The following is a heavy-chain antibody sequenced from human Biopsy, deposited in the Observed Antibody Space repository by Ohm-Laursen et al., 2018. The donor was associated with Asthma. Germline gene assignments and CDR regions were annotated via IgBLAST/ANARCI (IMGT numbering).Heavy chain of an antibody. J-gene: IGHJ4*02. D-gene: IGHD1-26*01. CDR2: IPFDGSNK. CDR1: GFTFSNYG. V-gene: IGHV3-30*18. CDR3: AKDVFPGWELRRGPDY. Sequence: SLRLSCSASGFTFSNYGMHWVRQAPGKGLDWVAVIPFDGSNKNYTDSVKGRFTISRDNSRNTLHLQMNSLRAEDTAVYYCAKDVFPGWELRRGPDYWGQGTLVTVSS.